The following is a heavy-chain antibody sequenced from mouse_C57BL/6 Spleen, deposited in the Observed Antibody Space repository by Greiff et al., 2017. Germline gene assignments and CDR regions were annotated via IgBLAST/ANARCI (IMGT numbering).Heavy chain of an antibody. V-gene: IGHV7-3*01. CDR2: IRNKANGYTT. CDR3: ARSSTGTGGYYFDY. J-gene: IGHJ2*01. Sequence: EVKLMESGGGLVQPGGSLSLSCAASGFTFTDYYMSWVRQPPGKALEWLGFIRNKANGYTTEYSASVKGRFTISRDNSQSILYLQMNALRAEDSATYYCARSSTGTGGYYFDYWGQGTTLTVSS. CDR1: GFTFTDYY. D-gene: IGHD4-1*02.